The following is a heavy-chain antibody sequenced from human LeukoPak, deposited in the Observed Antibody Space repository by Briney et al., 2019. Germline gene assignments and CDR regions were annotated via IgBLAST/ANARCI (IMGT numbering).Heavy chain of an antibody. CDR1: GGSISSYY. V-gene: IGHV4-59*01. Sequence: PSQTLSLTCTVSGGSISSYYWSWIRQPPGKGLEWIGYIYYSGSTNYNPSLKSRVTISVDTSKNQFSLKLSSVTAADTAVYYCASYSYYYDSSGYFDYWGQGTLVTVSS. J-gene: IGHJ4*02. CDR2: IYYSGST. D-gene: IGHD3-22*01. CDR3: ASYSYYYDSSGYFDY.